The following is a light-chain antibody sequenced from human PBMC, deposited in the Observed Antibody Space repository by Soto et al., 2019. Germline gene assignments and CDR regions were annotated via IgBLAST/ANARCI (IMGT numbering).Light chain of an antibody. CDR3: SSYAGSNTLV. V-gene: IGLV2-8*01. Sequence: QSALTPPPSPSGSPGQSVTISCTGTSSDVDIYNYVSWYQQHPGKAPKLIIYEVTKRPSGVPDRFSGSKSGNTASLTVSGLQTEDEAEYYCSSYAGSNTLVFGTGTKVTVL. CDR1: SSDVDIYNY. J-gene: IGLJ1*01. CDR2: EVT.